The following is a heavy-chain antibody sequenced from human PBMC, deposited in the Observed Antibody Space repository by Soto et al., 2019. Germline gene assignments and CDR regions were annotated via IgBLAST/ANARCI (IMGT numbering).Heavy chain of an antibody. CDR3: AAPSGSYYKPPDY. D-gene: IGHD3-10*01. CDR2: IVVGSGNT. CDR1: FTFTSSA. Sequence: FTFTSSAVQWVRQARGQRLEWIGWIVVGSGNTNYAQKFQERVTITRDMSTSTAYMELSSLRSEDTAVYYCAAPSGSYYKPPDYWGQGTLVTVSS. J-gene: IGHJ4*02. V-gene: IGHV1-58*01.